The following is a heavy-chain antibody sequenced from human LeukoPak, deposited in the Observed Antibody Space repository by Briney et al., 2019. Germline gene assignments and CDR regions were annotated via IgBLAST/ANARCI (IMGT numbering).Heavy chain of an antibody. CDR2: ITPIFGTA. V-gene: IGHV1-69*13. Sequence: SVKVSCKASGGTFSRFTISWVRQAPGQGFEWMGGITPIFGTANFAQKFQGRVSITADESTSTAFMELSSLRSEDTAVYYCAREWGLESSGYYYAYWGLGTLVTVSS. CDR3: AREWGLESSGYYYAY. CDR1: GGTFSRFT. D-gene: IGHD3-22*01. J-gene: IGHJ4*02.